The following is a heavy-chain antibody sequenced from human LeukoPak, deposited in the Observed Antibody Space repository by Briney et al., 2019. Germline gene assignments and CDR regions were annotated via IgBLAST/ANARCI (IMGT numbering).Heavy chain of an antibody. V-gene: IGHV3-7*05. CDR2: IKQDGSDK. D-gene: IGHD2-15*01. Sequence: PGGSLRLSCAASGFTFSSYWMSWVRRAPGKGLEWVANIKQDGSDKYYVDSVKGRFTISRDNAKNSLYLQMNSLGAEDTAVYYCARSLGYCSAGSCFPFDYWGQGTLVTVSS. J-gene: IGHJ4*02. CDR3: ARSLGYCSAGSCFPFDY. CDR1: GFTFSSYW.